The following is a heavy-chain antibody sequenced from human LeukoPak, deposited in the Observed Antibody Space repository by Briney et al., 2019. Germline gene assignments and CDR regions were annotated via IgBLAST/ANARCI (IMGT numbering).Heavy chain of an antibody. V-gene: IGHV4-59*01. CDR3: ARGGAFDI. Sequence: SETLSLTCTVSGGSLNNYYWRWIRQPPGKGLEWIGYIYYSGTTNYNPSLKSRVTISVDTSKNQFSLKLTSVTAADTAVYFCARGGAFDIWGQGTLVTVSS. CDR2: IYYSGTT. CDR1: GGSLNNYY. J-gene: IGHJ3*02.